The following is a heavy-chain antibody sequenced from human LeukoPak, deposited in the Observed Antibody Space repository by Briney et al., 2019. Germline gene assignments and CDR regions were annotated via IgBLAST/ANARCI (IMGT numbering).Heavy chain of an antibody. D-gene: IGHD4-17*01. CDR1: GFTFSSYS. V-gene: IGHV3-48*04. CDR2: ISSSSSTI. J-gene: IGHJ5*02. CDR3: ARDRVRYGNWFDP. Sequence: PGGSLRLSCAASGFTFSSYSMNWVRQAPGKGLEWVSYISSSSSTIYYADSVKGRFTISRDDAKNSLYLQMNSLRAEDTAVYYCARDRVRYGNWFDPWGQGTLVTVSS.